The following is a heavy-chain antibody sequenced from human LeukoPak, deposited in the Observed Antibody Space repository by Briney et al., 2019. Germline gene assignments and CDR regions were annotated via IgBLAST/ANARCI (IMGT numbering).Heavy chain of an antibody. D-gene: IGHD2-15*01. V-gene: IGHV4-39*01. Sequence: SETLSLTCTVSGGSFSSSDYYWGWIRQPPGKGLEWIGTIYYSGSTYYSPSLKSRATISVDASKNQFSLRLGSVTAADTALYYCARHSTRSWSVEFDYWGQGALVTVSS. CDR1: GGSFSSSDYY. J-gene: IGHJ4*02. CDR2: IYYSGST. CDR3: ARHSTRSWSVEFDY.